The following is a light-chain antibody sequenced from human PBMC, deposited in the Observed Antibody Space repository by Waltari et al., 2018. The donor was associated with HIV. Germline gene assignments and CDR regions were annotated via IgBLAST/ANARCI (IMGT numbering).Light chain of an antibody. CDR1: SRPAASYNR. CDR3: CSYAGSSTPVL. Sequence: QSALPQPASVSGSRRHSYTISRTGTSRPAASYNRVSYYQQHPGKAPTLMIYEISKRPSGFSNPFSGSTSGNTASLTISGLQAEDEADYYCCSYAGSSTPVLFGGGTKLTVL. V-gene: IGLV2-23*02. J-gene: IGLJ2*01. CDR2: EIS.